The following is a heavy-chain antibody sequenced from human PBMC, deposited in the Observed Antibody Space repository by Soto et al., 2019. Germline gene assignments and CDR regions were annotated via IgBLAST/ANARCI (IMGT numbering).Heavy chain of an antibody. CDR3: ARDGRDEAGTGPYFDY. D-gene: IGHD6-13*01. Sequence: APVKVSCKASGYTFTSYGISWLQQAPGQGLEWMGWISAYNGNTNYAQKLQGRVTMATDTSTSTAYMELRSLRSDDTAVYYCARDGRDEAGTGPYFDYWGQGTLVTVSS. J-gene: IGHJ4*02. V-gene: IGHV1-18*01. CDR1: GYTFTSYG. CDR2: ISAYNGNT.